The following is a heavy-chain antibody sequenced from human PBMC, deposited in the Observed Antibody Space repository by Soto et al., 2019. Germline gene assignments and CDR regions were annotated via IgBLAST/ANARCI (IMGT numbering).Heavy chain of an antibody. V-gene: IGHV4-31*03. J-gene: IGHJ5*02. CDR1: GGSISSGGYY. CDR2: IYYSGST. Sequence: QVQLQESGPGLVKPSQTLSLTCTVSGGSISSGGYYWSWIRQHPGKGLEWIGYIYYSGSTYYNPSLKSRVTISVDTSKNQFSLKLSSVTAADTAVYYCARDLAEYCSGGSCFHWFDPWGQGTRVTVSS. CDR3: ARDLAEYCSGGSCFHWFDP. D-gene: IGHD2-15*01.